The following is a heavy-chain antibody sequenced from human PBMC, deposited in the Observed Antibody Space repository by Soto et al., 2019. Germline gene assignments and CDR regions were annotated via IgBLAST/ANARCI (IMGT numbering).Heavy chain of an antibody. CDR1: GGSISNYY. CDR3: ARLGGYYQAFDQ. CDR2: IYYSGST. V-gene: IGHV4-59*08. Sequence: PSETLSLTCIVSGGSISNYYWSWFRQPPGKGLEWIGYIYYSGSTTYNPSPKSRVTISVDTSKNQFSLKLNSVTAADTAVYYCARLGGYYQAFDQWGQGSLVTVSS. J-gene: IGHJ4*02. D-gene: IGHD3-22*01.